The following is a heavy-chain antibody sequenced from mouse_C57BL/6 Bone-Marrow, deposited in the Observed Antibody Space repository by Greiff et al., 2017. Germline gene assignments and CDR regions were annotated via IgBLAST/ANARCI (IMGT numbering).Heavy chain of an antibody. J-gene: IGHJ4*01. CDR1: GYTFTSYW. V-gene: IGHV1-55*01. CDR2: IYPGSGST. Sequence: QVQLQQPGAELVKPGASVKMSCKASGYTFTSYWITWVKQRPGQGLEWIGDIYPGSGSTNYNEKFKSKATLTVDKPSSTAYMQLSSLTSEDSAVYYCASDRAMDYWGQGTSVTVSS. CDR3: ASDRAMDY.